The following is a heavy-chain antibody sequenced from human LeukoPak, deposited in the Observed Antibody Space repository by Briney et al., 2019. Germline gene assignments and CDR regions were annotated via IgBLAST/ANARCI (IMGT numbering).Heavy chain of an antibody. Sequence: PGGSLRLSCAASGFTFSSYAMSWVRQAPGKGLEWVSGISGSGGSTYYADSVKGRFTISRDNSKNTLYLQMNSLRAEDTGVCYCAKPTVTTSGYYFDYWGQGTLVTVSS. CDR1: GFTFSSYA. D-gene: IGHD4-17*01. CDR2: ISGSGGST. CDR3: AKPTVTTSGYYFDY. V-gene: IGHV3-23*01. J-gene: IGHJ4*02.